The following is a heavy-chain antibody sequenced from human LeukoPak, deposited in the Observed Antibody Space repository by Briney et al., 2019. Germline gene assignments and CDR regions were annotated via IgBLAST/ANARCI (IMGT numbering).Heavy chain of an antibody. CDR3: AKDGGYDFWSGQQYYYYYMDV. CDR2: IWYDGSNK. V-gene: IGHV3-33*06. D-gene: IGHD3-3*01. J-gene: IGHJ6*03. CDR1: GFTFSSYG. Sequence: GGSLRLSCAASGFTFSSYGMHWVRQAPGKGLEWVAVIWYDGSNKYYADSVKGRFTISRDNSKNTLYLQMNSLRAEDTAVYYFAKDGGYDFWSGQQYYYYYMDVWGKGTTVTVSS.